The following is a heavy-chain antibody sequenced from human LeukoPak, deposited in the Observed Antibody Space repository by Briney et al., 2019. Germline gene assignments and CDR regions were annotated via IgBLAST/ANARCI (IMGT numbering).Heavy chain of an antibody. CDR3: AKEGREPYMDV. CDR1: GLTLGDYA. D-gene: IGHD1-26*01. CDR2: IRSKAYGGTT. J-gene: IGHJ6*03. Sequence: PGGSLTLSCTASGLTLGDYAMSWFRQAPGKGLEWVGFIRSKAYGGTTEYAASVKGRFTISRDDSKSIDYLQMNSLKTEDTAVYYCAKEGREPYMDVWGKGTTVTVSS. V-gene: IGHV3-49*03.